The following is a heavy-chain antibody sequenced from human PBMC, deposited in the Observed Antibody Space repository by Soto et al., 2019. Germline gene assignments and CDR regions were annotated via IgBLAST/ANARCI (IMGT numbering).Heavy chain of an antibody. V-gene: IGHV3-74*01. Sequence: GGSLRLSCEVSGFTFSAYWMHWVRQVPGKGLIWVSRISDDGSTTTYADSVKGRFTISRDNAKNTLYLQMNSLRADDTGLYYCTRGPRVSSTGTGAHWGQGTLVTV. CDR2: ISDDGSTT. D-gene: IGHD1-1*01. J-gene: IGHJ4*02. CDR1: GFTFSAYW. CDR3: TRGPRVSSTGTGAH.